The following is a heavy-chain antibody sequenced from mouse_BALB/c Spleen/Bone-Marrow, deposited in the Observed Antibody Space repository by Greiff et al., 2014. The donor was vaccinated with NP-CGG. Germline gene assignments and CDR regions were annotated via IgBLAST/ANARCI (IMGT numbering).Heavy chain of an antibody. J-gene: IGHJ2*01. CDR3: ARVSYDYFDY. V-gene: IGHV1S137*01. D-gene: IGHD1-1*01. Sequence: QVQLQQSGAELVRPGVSVKISCKGSGYTFTDYALHWVKQSHAKSLEWIGIISTYYGDASYNRKFKGKATMTVDKSSSTAYMELARLTSEDSAIYYCARVSYDYFDYWGQGTTLTVSS. CDR2: ISTYYGDA. CDR1: GYTFTDYA.